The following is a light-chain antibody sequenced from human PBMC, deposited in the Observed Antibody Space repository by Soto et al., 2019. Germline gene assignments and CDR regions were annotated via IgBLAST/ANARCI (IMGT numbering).Light chain of an antibody. V-gene: IGKV1-5*01. J-gene: IGKJ5*01. CDR1: QSISSW. Sequence: DIQMTQSPSTLSASVGDRVTITCRASQSISSWLAWYQQKPGKAPKLLIYDASSLESGVPSRFSGSGSGTDFTLTISSLEPEDFAVYYCQQRSNWPPGVTFGQGTRLQI. CDR2: DAS. CDR3: QQRSNWPPGVT.